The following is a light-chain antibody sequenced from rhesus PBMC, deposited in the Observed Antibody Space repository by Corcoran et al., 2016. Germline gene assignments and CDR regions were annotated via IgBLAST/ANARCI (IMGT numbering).Light chain of an antibody. CDR2: KAS. V-gene: IGKV1-22*01. CDR3: QQYSSSPFT. J-gene: IGKJ3*01. Sequence: DIQMTQSPSSLSASVGDTVTITCRASQSISSWLAWYQQKPGKAPTLLSYKASTLQSGVPSRFSGIGAGTDFTLPISSLESEDFATYYCQQYSSSPFTFGPGTKLDIK. CDR1: QSISSW.